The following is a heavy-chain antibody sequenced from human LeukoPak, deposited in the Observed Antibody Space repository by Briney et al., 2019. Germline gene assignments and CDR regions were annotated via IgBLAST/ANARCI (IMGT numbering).Heavy chain of an antibody. CDR1: GFTFNNYG. CDR3: ARPDIGVASFDY. D-gene: IGHD5-12*01. V-gene: IGHV3-23*01. J-gene: IGHJ4*02. CDR2: ISGSGGST. Sequence: GGSLRLSCAASGFTFNNYGMHWVRQAPGKGLEWVSAISGSGGSTYYADSVKGRFTISRDNSKNTLYLQMNSLRAEDTAIYFCARPDIGVASFDYWGQGTLVTVSS.